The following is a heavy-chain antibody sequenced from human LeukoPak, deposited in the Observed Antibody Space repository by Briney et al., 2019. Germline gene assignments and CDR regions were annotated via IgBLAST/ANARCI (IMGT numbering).Heavy chain of an antibody. V-gene: IGHV4-59*08. CDR1: GSSIGNYY. D-gene: IGHD4-11*01. J-gene: IGHJ4*02. CDR3: ARLGSSNYYSFDY. CDR2: IYYSGTT. Sequence: SETLSLTCTVSGSSIGNYYWSWIRQPPGKGLEWIGYIYYSGTTNYNPSLESRVTISVDTSKNQFSLKLRSVTAADTAVYYCARLGSSNYYSFDYWGQGTLVTVSS.